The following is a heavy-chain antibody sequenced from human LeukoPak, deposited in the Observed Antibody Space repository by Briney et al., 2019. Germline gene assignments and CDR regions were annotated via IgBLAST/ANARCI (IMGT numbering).Heavy chain of an antibody. D-gene: IGHD1-7*01. CDR1: GGSISRGGYY. CDR2: IYYSGSP. CDR3: ARDGRRYNWNYADAFDI. V-gene: IGHV4-31*03. Sequence: SQTLSLTCTVSGGSISRGGYYWSWIRQHPGRGLEWIGYIYYSGSPYYNPSLKSRVTISVDTSKNQFSLKLSSVTAADTAVYYCARDGRRYNWNYADAFDIWGQGTMVTVSS. J-gene: IGHJ3*02.